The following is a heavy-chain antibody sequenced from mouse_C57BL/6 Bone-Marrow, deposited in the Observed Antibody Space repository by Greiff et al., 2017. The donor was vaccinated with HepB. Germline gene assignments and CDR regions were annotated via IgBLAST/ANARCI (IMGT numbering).Heavy chain of an antibody. V-gene: IGHV3-6*01. CDR2: ISYDGSN. CDR1: GYSITSGYY. D-gene: IGHD2-5*01. Sequence: EVKLQESGPGLVKPSQSLSLTCSVTGYSITSGYYWNWIRQFPGNKLEWMGYISYDGSNNYNPSLKNRISITRDTSKNQFFLKLNSVTTEDTATYYCARGYYSNYGYWGQGTTLTVSS. CDR3: ARGYYSNYGY. J-gene: IGHJ2*01.